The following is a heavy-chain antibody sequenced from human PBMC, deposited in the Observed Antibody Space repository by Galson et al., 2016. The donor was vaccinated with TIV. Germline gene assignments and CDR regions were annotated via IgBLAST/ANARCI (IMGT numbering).Heavy chain of an antibody. CDR1: GYIFTNFH. CDR2: MNPDSGTT. V-gene: IGHV1-46*01. J-gene: IGHJ4*01. Sequence: SVKVSCKASGYIFTNFHLHWVRQAPGQGLEWMGIMNPDSGTTTYAQRVQGRITMTRDTSTSTSYMEVGSLRCEDTAVYFCARDYRIMCTTTLGLWGQGTLVTVSS. D-gene: IGHD2/OR15-2a*01. CDR3: ARDYRIMCTTTLGL.